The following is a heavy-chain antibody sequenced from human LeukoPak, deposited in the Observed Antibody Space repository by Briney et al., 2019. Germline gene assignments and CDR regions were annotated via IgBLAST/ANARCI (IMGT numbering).Heavy chain of an antibody. Sequence: GGSLRLSCAASGFTFSSYGMHWVRQAPGKGLEWVAVISYDGSNKYYADSVKGRFTISRDNSKNTLYLQMNSLRAEDTAVYYCARSDIVVVPADYWGQGTLVTVSS. CDR3: ARSDIVVVPADY. CDR1: GFTFSSYG. V-gene: IGHV3-30*19. J-gene: IGHJ4*02. D-gene: IGHD2-2*01. CDR2: ISYDGSNK.